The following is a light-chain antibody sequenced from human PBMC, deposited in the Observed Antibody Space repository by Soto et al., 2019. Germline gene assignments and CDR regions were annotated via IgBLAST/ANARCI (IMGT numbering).Light chain of an antibody. CDR3: QQYNNWPRT. J-gene: IGKJ1*01. CDR1: LSVSSSY. V-gene: IGKV3-15*01. Sequence: DIVLTQSPGTLCLSPGERATLSCRASLSVSSSYLAWYQQKPGQAPRLLIHGATTRATGIPARFSGSGSGTEFTLTISSLQSEDFAVYYCQQYNNWPRTFGQGTKVDIK. CDR2: GAT.